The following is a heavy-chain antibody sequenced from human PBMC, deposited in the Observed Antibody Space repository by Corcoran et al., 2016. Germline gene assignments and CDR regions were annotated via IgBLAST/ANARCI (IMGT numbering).Heavy chain of an antibody. CDR1: GFTFSSYW. CDR3: ARSAGYNIYFDY. V-gene: IGHV3-7*01. Sequence: EVQLVESGGGLVQPGGSLRLSCAASGFTFSSYWMNWVRQAPGKGLESVANIQPDGSDVFYMESVKGRFTVSRDNAKNSLYLQINSLRAEETAIYYCARSAGYNIYFDYWGQGILVTVSS. D-gene: IGHD5-12*01. CDR2: IQPDGSDV. J-gene: IGHJ4*02.